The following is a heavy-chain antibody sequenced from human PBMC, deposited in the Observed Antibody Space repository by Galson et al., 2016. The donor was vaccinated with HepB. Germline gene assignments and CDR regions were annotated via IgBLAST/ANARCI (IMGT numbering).Heavy chain of an antibody. V-gene: IGHV2-70*13. J-gene: IGHJ4*02. D-gene: IGHD4-17*01. CDR3: ARSATNDYGARYFDY. CDR1: GGTISSGGYL. CDR2: VDWDDDK. Sequence: TLSLTCAVSGGTISSGGYLWSWIRQHPGKALEWLTLVDWDDDKYYSTSLLTRPTISKDTSKNQVVLTMTNMDPVDTGTYYCARSATNDYGARYFDYWGQGTLVTVSS.